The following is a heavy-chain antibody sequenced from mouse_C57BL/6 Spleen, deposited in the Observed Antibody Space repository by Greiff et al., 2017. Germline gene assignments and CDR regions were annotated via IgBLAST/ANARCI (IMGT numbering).Heavy chain of an antibody. Sequence: QVQLQQSGAELVKPGASVKLSCKASGYTFTSYWMQWVKQRPGQGLEWIGEIDPSDSYTNYNQKFKGKATLTVDTSSSTAYMQLSSLTSEDSAVYFCARNDGYAGGYYFGYWGKGATLTVSS. V-gene: IGHV1-50*01. CDR3: ARNDGYAGGYYFGY. CDR1: GYTFTSYW. D-gene: IGHD2-3*01. CDR2: IDPSDSYT. J-gene: IGHJ2*01.